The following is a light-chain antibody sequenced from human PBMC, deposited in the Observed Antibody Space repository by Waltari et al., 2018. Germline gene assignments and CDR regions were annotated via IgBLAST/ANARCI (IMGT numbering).Light chain of an antibody. CDR2: DTS. V-gene: IGLV1-51*01. CDR1: PSTLGGNV. Sequence: QSVLTQPPSVSASPGLMLTLPCSREPSTLGGNVPFWYRQLPGSAPELLIYDTSGRPTGTPDRFSGSKSGTSATLDITGLQPGDEADYYCGTWDSGLGIWLFGGGTKL. J-gene: IGLJ3*02. CDR3: GTWDSGLGIWL.